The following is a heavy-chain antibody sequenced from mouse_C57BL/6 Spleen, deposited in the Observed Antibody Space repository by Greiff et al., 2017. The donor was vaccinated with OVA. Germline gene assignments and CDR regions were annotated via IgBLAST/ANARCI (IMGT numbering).Heavy chain of an antibody. D-gene: IGHD4-1*01. CDR2: ISSGGSYT. CDR3: ARLSGTRGFDY. Sequence: DVQLQESGGDLVKPGGSLTLSCAASGFTFSSYGMSWVRQTPDQRLEWVATISSGGSYTYYPDSVKGRFTISRDNAKNTLYLQMSSLKSEDTAMYYCARLSGTRGFDYWGKGTTLTVSS. V-gene: IGHV5-6*01. J-gene: IGHJ2*01. CDR1: GFTFSSYG.